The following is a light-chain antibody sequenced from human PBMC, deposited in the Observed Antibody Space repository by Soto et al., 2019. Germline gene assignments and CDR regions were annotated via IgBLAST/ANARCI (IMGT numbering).Light chain of an antibody. V-gene: IGKV3-15*01. J-gene: IGKJ1*01. CDR2: ATS. CDR1: RSVDTD. Sequence: EIRMTQSQATLSVSPGDSATLSCRASRSVDTDLAWYQQKPGQAPRLLVFATSARATGVPDRFRGSRSGTDFTLTISSLQPEDSATYYCHQYYNRPPWTFGQGTKVDIK. CDR3: HQYYNRPPWT.